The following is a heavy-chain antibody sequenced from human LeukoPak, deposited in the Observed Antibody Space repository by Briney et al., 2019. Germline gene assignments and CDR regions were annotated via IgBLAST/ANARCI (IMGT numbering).Heavy chain of an antibody. D-gene: IGHD5-12*01. V-gene: IGHV4-39*01. CDR1: GGSISSRNYC. Sequence: SETLSLTCTVSGGSISSRNYCWGWIRKPPGKGLAWIGNVFYSGGAYYNLSLKSRIAISVDTSKNLFSLKLNSVTAADTAVYYCARISGEDFSHIDFWGQGTLVTVSS. CDR3: ARISGEDFSHIDF. CDR2: VFYSGGA. J-gene: IGHJ4*02.